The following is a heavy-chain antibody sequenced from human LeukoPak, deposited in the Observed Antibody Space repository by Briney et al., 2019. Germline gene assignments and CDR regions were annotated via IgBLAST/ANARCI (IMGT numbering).Heavy chain of an antibody. D-gene: IGHD3-10*01. CDR1: GFTFSNAW. V-gene: IGHV4-59*12. Sequence: GSLRLSCAASGFTFSNAWMSWVRQPPGKGLEWIGNIFYSGSTYYSPSLKSRVTISLDTSRNQFSLKLNSVTAADSAVYYCAKSNGYGLVDIWGQGTMVIVS. CDR3: AKSNGYGLVDI. J-gene: IGHJ3*02. CDR2: IFYSGST.